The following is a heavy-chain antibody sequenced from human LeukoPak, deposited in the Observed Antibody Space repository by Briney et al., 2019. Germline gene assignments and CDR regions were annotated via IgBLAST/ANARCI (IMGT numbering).Heavy chain of an antibody. CDR3: AKDRFGSGSPNWFGP. D-gene: IGHD3-10*01. Sequence: GGSLRLSCAGSGSTFGRYAMSWIRQVPGKGLEWVSAISGSSGDIFYTDSVKGRFTISRDNSKNTLYLQMNSLRAGDTAVYYCAKDRFGSGSPNWFGPWGQGTLVTVSS. CDR2: ISGSSGDI. V-gene: IGHV3-23*01. CDR1: GSTFGRYA. J-gene: IGHJ5*02.